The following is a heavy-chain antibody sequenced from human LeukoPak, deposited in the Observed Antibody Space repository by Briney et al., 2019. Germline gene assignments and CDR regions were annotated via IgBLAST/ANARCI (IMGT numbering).Heavy chain of an antibody. CDR1: GYSFTSYW. Sequence: KGGESLKISCKGSGYSFTSYWIGWGRQMPGKGLEWMGIIYPGDSDTSYSPSFQGQATISADKSISNAYLQWSSLKASDTAMYYCSRVVGGKDYDYWGQGTLVTVSS. CDR2: IYPGDSDT. CDR3: SRVVGGKDYDY. J-gene: IGHJ4*02. D-gene: IGHD2-15*01. V-gene: IGHV5-51*01.